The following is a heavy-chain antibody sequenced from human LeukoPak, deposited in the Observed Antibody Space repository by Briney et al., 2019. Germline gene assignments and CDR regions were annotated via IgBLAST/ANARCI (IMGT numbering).Heavy chain of an antibody. CDR2: ISGSGGST. J-gene: IGHJ4*02. CDR1: GFTFSSYA. CDR3: ANMRSSGWDFDY. D-gene: IGHD6-19*01. Sequence: GGSLRLSCAASGFTFSSYAMSWVRQAPGKWLEWVSAISGSGGSTYYADSVKGRFTISRDNSKNTLYLQMNSLRAEDTAVYYSANMRSSGWDFDYWGQGTLVTVSS. V-gene: IGHV3-23*01.